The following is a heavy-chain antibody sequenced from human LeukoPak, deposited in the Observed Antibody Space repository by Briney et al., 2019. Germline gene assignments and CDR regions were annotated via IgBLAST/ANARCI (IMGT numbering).Heavy chain of an antibody. J-gene: IGHJ3*02. Sequence: SETLSLTCTVSGGSISTYYWSWIRQPAGKGLEWIGRIYTSGTTYYNPSLKSRVTMSVDTSKNQFSLKLSSVTAADTAVYYCARGLLWFGEFSFRAFDIWGQGTMVTVSS. CDR3: ARGLLWFGEFSFRAFDI. CDR2: IYTSGTT. V-gene: IGHV4-4*07. CDR1: GGSISTYY. D-gene: IGHD3-10*01.